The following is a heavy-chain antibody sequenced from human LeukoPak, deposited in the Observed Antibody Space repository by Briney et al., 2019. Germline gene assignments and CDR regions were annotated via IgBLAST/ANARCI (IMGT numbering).Heavy chain of an antibody. D-gene: IGHD6-13*01. CDR3: ARDFRSSWNKDAFDI. Sequence: ASVKVSCKASGYTFTGYYMHWVRQAPGQGLEWMGWINPNSGGTNYAQKFQGRVTMTRDTSISTAYMELSRLRSDDTAVYYCARDFRSSWNKDAFDIWGQGTMVTVSS. CDR1: GYTFTGYY. V-gene: IGHV1-2*02. J-gene: IGHJ3*02. CDR2: INPNSGGT.